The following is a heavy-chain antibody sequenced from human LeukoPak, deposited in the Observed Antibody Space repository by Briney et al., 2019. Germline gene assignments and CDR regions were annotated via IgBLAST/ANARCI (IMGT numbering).Heavy chain of an antibody. D-gene: IGHD1-7*01. CDR3: ARVALELRGVRFNWFDP. CDR1: GYTFTSYG. CDR2: ISAYNGNT. J-gene: IGHJ5*02. V-gene: IGHV1-18*01. Sequence: EASVKVSCKASGYTFTSYGISWVRQAPGQGLEWMGWISAYNGNTNYAQKLQGRVTMTTDTSTSTAYMELRGLRSDDTAVYYCARVALELRGVRFNWFDPWGQGTLVTVSP.